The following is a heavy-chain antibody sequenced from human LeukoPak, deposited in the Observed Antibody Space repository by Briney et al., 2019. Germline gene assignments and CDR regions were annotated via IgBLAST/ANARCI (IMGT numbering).Heavy chain of an antibody. Sequence: SETLSLTCTVSGGSIGKTSYYWGWIRQPPGKGLEWFGNIYYSGTTYDNPSLKSLVTISVDTSKNQFSLTLNSVTAADTAVYCCARLKQLVRSFDSWGLGSLVTVSS. J-gene: IGHJ4*02. CDR3: ARLKQLVRSFDS. CDR2: IYYSGTT. D-gene: IGHD1-1*01. V-gene: IGHV4-39*01. CDR1: GGSIGKTSYY.